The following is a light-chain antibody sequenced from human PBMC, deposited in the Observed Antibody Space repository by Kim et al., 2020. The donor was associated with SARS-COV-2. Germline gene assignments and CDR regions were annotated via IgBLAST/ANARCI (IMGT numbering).Light chain of an antibody. CDR3: QQYYSFPYS. V-gene: IGKV1D-8*01. CDR1: QGISGY. J-gene: IGKJ2*01. CDR2: AAS. Sequence: SASTRDRVTISCRMSQGISGYFGWYQRRPESAPELLIYAASALQSGVPSKISGSRSGTDFTLTISYLQSEDFATYYCQQYYSFPYSFGQGTKLQI.